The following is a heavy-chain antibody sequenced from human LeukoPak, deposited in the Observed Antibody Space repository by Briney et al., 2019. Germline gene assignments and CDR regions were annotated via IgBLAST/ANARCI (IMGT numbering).Heavy chain of an antibody. CDR2: INWNGGST. CDR3: ARVWYGSGSYLDY. Sequence: PGGSLRPSCAASGFTFSSYAMSWVRQAPGKGLEWVSGINWNGGSTGYADSVKGRFTISRDNAKNSLYLQMNSLRAEDTALYYCARVWYGSGSYLDYWGQGTLVTVSS. J-gene: IGHJ4*02. CDR1: GFTFSSYA. D-gene: IGHD1-26*01. V-gene: IGHV3-20*04.